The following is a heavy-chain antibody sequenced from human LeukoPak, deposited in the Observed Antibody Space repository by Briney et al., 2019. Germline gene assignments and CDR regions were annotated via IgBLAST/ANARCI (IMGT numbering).Heavy chain of an antibody. V-gene: IGHV4-4*07. D-gene: IGHD3-22*01. CDR2: IYTSGST. J-gene: IGHJ2*01. CDR3: ARDAMVVVGSRWYFNL. Sequence: SETLSLTCTVSSGXISTYYCSWIRQPAGKGLEWIGHIYTSGSTNYNPSLKSRVTMSIDTSRNQFSLKLSSVTAADTAVYYCARDAMVVVGSRWYFNLWGRGTLVTVSS. CDR1: SGXISTYY.